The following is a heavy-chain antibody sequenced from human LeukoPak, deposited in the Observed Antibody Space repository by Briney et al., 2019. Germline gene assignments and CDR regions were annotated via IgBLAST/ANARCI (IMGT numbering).Heavy chain of an antibody. CDR1: GGSISSSSYY. Sequence: SETLSLTCTVSGGSISSSSYYWGWIRQPPGKGLEWIGSIYYSGSTYYNPSLKSRVTISVDTSKNQFSLKLSSMTAADTAVYYCAREHATMNGDHCAFDIWGQGTMVTVSS. D-gene: IGHD3-10*02. V-gene: IGHV4-39*02. CDR2: IYYSGST. J-gene: IGHJ3*02. CDR3: AREHATMNGDHCAFDI.